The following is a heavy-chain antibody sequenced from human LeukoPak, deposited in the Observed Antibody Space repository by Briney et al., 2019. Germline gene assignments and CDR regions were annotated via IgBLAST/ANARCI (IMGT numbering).Heavy chain of an antibody. D-gene: IGHD3-3*01. CDR3: AHRPVVNRITIFGVVTYNWFDP. V-gene: IGHV2-5*02. CDR2: IYWDDDK. J-gene: IGHJ5*02. CDR1: GFSLSPSGVG. Sequence: ESGPTLVKPTQTLTLTCNFSGFSLSPSGVGVGWIRQPPGKALEWLALIYWDDDKRYSPSLKSRLTITKDTSKNQVVLTMTNMDPVDTATYYCAHRPVVNRITIFGVVTYNWFDPWGQGTLVTVSS.